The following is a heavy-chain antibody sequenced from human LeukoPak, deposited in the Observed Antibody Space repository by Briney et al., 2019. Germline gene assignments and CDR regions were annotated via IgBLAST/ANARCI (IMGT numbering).Heavy chain of an antibody. CDR2: INPNSGGT. CDR1: GYTFTSYY. J-gene: IGHJ4*02. D-gene: IGHD3-10*01. Sequence: GASVKVSCKASGYTFTSYYLHWVRQAPGQGLEWMGWINPNSGGTNYAQRFQGRVTMTRDTSISTAYMELSRLTSGDTALYYCARDGALYGSGSYRAPFDFWGQGTLVTVSS. CDR3: ARDGALYGSGSYRAPFDF. V-gene: IGHV1-2*02.